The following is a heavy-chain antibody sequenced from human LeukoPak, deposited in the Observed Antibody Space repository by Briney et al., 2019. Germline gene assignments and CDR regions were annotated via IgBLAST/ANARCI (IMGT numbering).Heavy chain of an antibody. V-gene: IGHV3-23*01. CDR1: GFSLSTYA. CDR3: AREARGSSTWSTGGPFDY. CDR2: ISGSGGDT. Sequence: PGGSLRLSCAASGFSLSTYAMSWVRQAPGKGLEWVSVISGSGGDTDYADSVKGLFTISRDNSKNTLFLQMNSLRVEDTALYYCAREARGSSTWSTGGPFDYWGQGALVTVSS. D-gene: IGHD6-13*01. J-gene: IGHJ4*02.